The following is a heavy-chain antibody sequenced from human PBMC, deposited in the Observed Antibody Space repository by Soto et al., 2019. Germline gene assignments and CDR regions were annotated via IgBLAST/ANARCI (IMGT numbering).Heavy chain of an antibody. Sequence: QVQLVQSGAEVKKPGASVKVSCKASGYTFTSYAMHWVRQAPGQRLEWMGWINAGNGNTKYSQKFQGRVTITSDTSASIPYMELSSLRFDVTAGYYCAGDSAPSDFWGQGTTVTVSS. J-gene: IGHJ6*02. CDR1: GYTFTSYA. V-gene: IGHV1-3*01. CDR3: AGDSAPSDF. CDR2: INAGNGNT. D-gene: IGHD3-10*01.